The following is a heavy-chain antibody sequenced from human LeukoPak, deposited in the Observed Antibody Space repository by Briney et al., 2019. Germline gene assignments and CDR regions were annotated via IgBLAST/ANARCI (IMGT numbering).Heavy chain of an antibody. D-gene: IGHD6-13*01. J-gene: IGHJ4*02. CDR1: GYTFTNYG. V-gene: IGHV1-18*01. Sequence: ASVTVSFKASGYTFTNYGISWVRQAPGQGGEWMGWISAYNGNTDYAQNLQGRVTITTDTLPSTAYMELRSLRSHDTAVYYCARDQSLVAYSSTLFDYWGQGTPVSVSS. CDR2: ISAYNGNT. CDR3: ARDQSLVAYSSTLFDY.